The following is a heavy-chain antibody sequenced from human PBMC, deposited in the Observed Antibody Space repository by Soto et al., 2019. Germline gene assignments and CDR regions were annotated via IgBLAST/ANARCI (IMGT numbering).Heavy chain of an antibody. Sequence: EVQLVESGGGLVQPGGSLRLSCAASGFTFSSYWMHWVRQAPGKGLVWVSRINSDGSSTSYADSVKGRFTISRDNAKNTLYLQMNSLRAEDTAVYYCVRTSLVVAAATREDPWGQGTLVTVSS. J-gene: IGHJ5*02. CDR2: INSDGSST. D-gene: IGHD2-15*01. CDR1: GFTFSSYW. V-gene: IGHV3-74*01. CDR3: VRTSLVVAAATREDP.